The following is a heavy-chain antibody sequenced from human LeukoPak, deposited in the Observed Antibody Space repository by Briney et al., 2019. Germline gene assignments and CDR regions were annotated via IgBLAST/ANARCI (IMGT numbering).Heavy chain of an antibody. Sequence: PGGSLRLSCAASGFTFSSYAMSWVRQAPGKGLEWVGRIKSKTDGGTTDHAAPVKGRFTISRDDSKNTLYLQMNSLKTEDTAVYYCTTSYQGAFDIWGQGTLVTVSS. CDR1: GFTFSSYA. CDR3: TTSYQGAFDI. D-gene: IGHD3-16*01. CDR2: IKSKTDGGTT. V-gene: IGHV3-15*01. J-gene: IGHJ3*02.